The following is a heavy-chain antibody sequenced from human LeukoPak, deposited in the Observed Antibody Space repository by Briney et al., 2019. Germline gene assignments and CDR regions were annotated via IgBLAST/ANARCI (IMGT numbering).Heavy chain of an antibody. CDR2: INPNSGGT. CDR1: GYTFTGYY. D-gene: IGHD4-17*01. CDR3: ARDAYGDGWFDP. Sequence: ASVKVSCKASGYTFTGYYMHWVRQAPGQGLEWMGWINPNSGGTNYAQEFQGRVTMTRDTSISTAYMELSRLRSDDTAVYYCARDAYGDGWFDPWGQGTLVTVSS. J-gene: IGHJ5*02. V-gene: IGHV1-2*02.